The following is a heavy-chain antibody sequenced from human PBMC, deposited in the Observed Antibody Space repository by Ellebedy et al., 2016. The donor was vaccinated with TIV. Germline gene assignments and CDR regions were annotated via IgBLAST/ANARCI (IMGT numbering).Heavy chain of an antibody. V-gene: IGHV4-38-2*02. CDR2: IYHSRST. CDR1: GYSISSGYY. J-gene: IGHJ4*02. Sequence: SETLSLXCNVSGYSISSGYYWGWIRQPPGKGLEWIGSIYHSRSTYYNPSLKSRTTISVDTSKNQFSLKLRSVTAADTAVYFCARITGLGGDFDSWGQGTLVTVSS. D-gene: IGHD3-16*01. CDR3: ARITGLGGDFDS.